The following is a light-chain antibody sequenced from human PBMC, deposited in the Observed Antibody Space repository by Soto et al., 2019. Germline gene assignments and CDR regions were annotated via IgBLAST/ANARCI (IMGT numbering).Light chain of an antibody. V-gene: IGKV1D-12*01. J-gene: IGKJ5*01. CDR2: AAS. CDR3: QQTNSFPIT. CDR1: QDISGW. Sequence: DIQMTQSPSSVSASVGDRVTITCRASQDISGWLAWFQQKPGKAPNLLIYAASILQSGVPSRFSGSGSGTDFTLTITYLQPEDFATYYCQQTNSFPITFGQGTRLDIK.